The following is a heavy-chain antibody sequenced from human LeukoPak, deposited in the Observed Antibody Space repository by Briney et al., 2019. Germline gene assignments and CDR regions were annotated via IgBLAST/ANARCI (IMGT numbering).Heavy chain of an antibody. CDR1: GSYW. V-gene: IGHV3-74*01. CDR3: ARVKSVPAARDSSLGIDY. CDR2: IYSDGSWT. J-gene: IGHJ4*02. Sequence: GGSLRLSCAAPGSYWMHWVRQAPGEGLVWVSHIYSDGSWTSYADSVKGRFTISKDNAKNTVYLQMNNLRAEDTAVYYCARVKSVPAARDSSLGIDYWGQGTLVTVSS. D-gene: IGHD2-2*01.